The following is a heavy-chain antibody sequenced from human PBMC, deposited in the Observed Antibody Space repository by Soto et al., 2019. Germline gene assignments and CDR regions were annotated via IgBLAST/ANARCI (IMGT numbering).Heavy chain of an antibody. J-gene: IGHJ6*02. CDR1: GFSLSTSGMC. V-gene: IGHV2-70*11. CDR3: ARTLTTVVTPKQYYYYCGMDV. CDR2: IDWDDDK. Sequence: SGPTLVNPTQTLTLTCTFSGFSLSTSGMCVSWIRQPPGKALEWLARIDWDDDKYYSTSLKTRLTISKDTSKNQVVLTMTNMDPVDTATYYCARTLTTVVTPKQYYYYCGMDVWGQGTTVTGS. D-gene: IGHD4-17*01.